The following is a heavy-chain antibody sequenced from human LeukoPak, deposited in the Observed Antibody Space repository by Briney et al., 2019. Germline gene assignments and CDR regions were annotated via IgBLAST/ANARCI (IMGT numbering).Heavy chain of an antibody. V-gene: IGHV1-69*06. CDR2: IIPIFGTA. CDR3: ARGGITIFSANNNWFDP. J-gene: IGHJ5*02. Sequence: ASVKVSCKASGYTFTSYGISWVRQAPGQGLEWMGGIIPIFGTANYAQKFQGRVTITADKSTSTAYMELSSLRSEDTAVYYCARGGITIFSANNNWFDPWGQGTLVTVSS. CDR1: GYTFTSYG. D-gene: IGHD3-3*01.